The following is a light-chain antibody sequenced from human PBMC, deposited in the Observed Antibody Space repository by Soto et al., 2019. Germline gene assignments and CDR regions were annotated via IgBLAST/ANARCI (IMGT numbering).Light chain of an antibody. V-gene: IGKV3D-20*01. Sequence: EIVLTQSPATLSLSPGERATLSCGASQSVGRDYLAWYQQNPGLAPRLLIHGASIRATGIPDRFSGSGSGTDFPLIINRLEPEDFAVYFCQQYASSPLTFGGGTEVEIK. CDR3: QQYASSPLT. CDR1: QSVGRDY. CDR2: GAS. J-gene: IGKJ4*01.